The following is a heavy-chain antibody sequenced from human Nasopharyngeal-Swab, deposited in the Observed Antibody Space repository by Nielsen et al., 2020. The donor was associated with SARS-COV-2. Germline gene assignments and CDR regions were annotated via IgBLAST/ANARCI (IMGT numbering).Heavy chain of an antibody. CDR1: GDSISSGTY. V-gene: IGHV4-31*03. CDR2: IYSSGTT. D-gene: IGHD6-13*01. CDR3: ARVRGYSSTRYFDY. Sequence: SETLSLTCTASGDSISSGTYWSWIRQHPGKGLEWLGYIYSSGTTYYNPSLKSRLTMSVDTSENQFSLNLYSVTAADTAVYYCARVRGYSSTRYFDYWGQGTLVSVSS. J-gene: IGHJ4*02.